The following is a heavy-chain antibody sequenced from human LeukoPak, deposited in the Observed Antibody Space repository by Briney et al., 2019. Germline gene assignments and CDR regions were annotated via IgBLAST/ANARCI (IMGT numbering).Heavy chain of an antibody. CDR2: IYYSGST. CDR1: GGSISSYY. Sequence: SETLSLTCTVSGGSISSYYWSWIRQPPGKGLEWIGYIYYSGSTNYNPSLKGRVTISVDTSKNQFSVKLSSVTAADTAVYYCARDKPSSSSWYLGPHHFDYWGQGTLVTVSS. V-gene: IGHV4-59*12. D-gene: IGHD6-13*01. J-gene: IGHJ4*02. CDR3: ARDKPSSSSWYLGPHHFDY.